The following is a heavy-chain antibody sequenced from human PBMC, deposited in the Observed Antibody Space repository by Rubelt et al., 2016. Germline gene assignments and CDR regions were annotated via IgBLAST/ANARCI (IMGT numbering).Heavy chain of an antibody. D-gene: IGHD4-17*01. V-gene: IGHV1-18*01. CDR2: ISAYNGNT. CDR1: GYTFTSYG. Sequence: QVQLVQSGAEVKKPGASVKVSCKASGYTFTSYGISWVRQAPGQGLEWMGWISAYNGNTNYAQKAQGRATMTPGTSTSSAYMGMRSLRSDDTAVYYCARDPYGDRHHDYWGQGTLVTVSS. J-gene: IGHJ4*02. CDR3: ARDPYGDRHHDY.